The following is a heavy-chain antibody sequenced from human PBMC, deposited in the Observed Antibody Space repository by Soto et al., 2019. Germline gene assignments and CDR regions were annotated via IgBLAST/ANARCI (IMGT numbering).Heavy chain of an antibody. CDR2: ISTYNGNT. V-gene: IGHV1-18*01. J-gene: IGHJ6*03. Sequence: QVQLMQSGAEVKKPGASVKVSWKASGYPFTSYSISWVRQAPGQGLEWMGWISTYNGNTNYAQKFQGRLTMTTDTTTSTAYMEVRSLSSDATAVYYCARGVDYFYQYMDVWGKGTTVTVSS. CDR1: GYPFTSYS. CDR3: ARGVDYFYQYMDV.